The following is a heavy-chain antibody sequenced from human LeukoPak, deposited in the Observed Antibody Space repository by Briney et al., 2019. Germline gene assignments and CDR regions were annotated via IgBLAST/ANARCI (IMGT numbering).Heavy chain of an antibody. CDR2: ISGSGGST. CDR1: GFTFSSYA. D-gene: IGHD3-16*02. J-gene: IGHJ4*02. Sequence: GGSLRLSCAASGFTFSSYAVSWVRQAPGKGLEWVSAISGSGGSTYYADSVKGRFTISRDNSKNTLYLQMNSLRAEDTAVYYCAKTGHDYVWGSYRYYFDYWGQGTLVTVSS. V-gene: IGHV3-23*01. CDR3: AKTGHDYVWGSYRYYFDY.